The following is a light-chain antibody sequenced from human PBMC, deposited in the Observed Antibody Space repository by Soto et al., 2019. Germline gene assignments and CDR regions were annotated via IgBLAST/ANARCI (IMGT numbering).Light chain of an antibody. V-gene: IGKV3-20*01. CDR2: GAS. CDR1: QSVSSSY. Sequence: EIVLTQSPGTVSLSRVGVARGAFMASQSVSSSYLAWYQQKPGQAPRLLIYGASSRATGIPDRFSGSGSGTDFTLTISRLEPQDFAVYYCQQYRSSPITFGQGTRLE. J-gene: IGKJ5*01. CDR3: QQYRSSPIT.